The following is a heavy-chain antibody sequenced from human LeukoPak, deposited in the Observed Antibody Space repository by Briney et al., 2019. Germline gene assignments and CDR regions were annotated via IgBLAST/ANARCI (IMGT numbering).Heavy chain of an antibody. Sequence: PGGSLRLSCAASGFTFSSYAMSWVRQAPGKGLEWVSAISGSGASTYYAGSVKGRFTISRDNSKNTLYLQMNSLRAEDTAVYYCAKRLTGTIGTTYFDYWGQGTLVTVSS. D-gene: IGHD1-20*01. CDR1: GFTFSSYA. J-gene: IGHJ4*02. V-gene: IGHV3-23*01. CDR3: AKRLTGTIGTTYFDY. CDR2: ISGSGAST.